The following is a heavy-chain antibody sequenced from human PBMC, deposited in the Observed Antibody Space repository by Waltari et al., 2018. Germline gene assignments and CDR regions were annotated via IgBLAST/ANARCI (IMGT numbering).Heavy chain of an antibody. Sequence: QVQLRESGPGLVKPWETLSLTCGISGDSITSGYYWGWVRQPPEKGLEWIGFIYHSGAAHYNPSLKSRVTVSVDTPMNQLSLTLTSVAAADTAVYYCVRDPRYYNNDYFDPWGPGTLVTVSS. V-gene: IGHV4-38-2*02. CDR2: IYHSGAA. D-gene: IGHD3-9*01. J-gene: IGHJ5*02. CDR1: GDSITSGYY. CDR3: VRDPRYYNNDYFDP.